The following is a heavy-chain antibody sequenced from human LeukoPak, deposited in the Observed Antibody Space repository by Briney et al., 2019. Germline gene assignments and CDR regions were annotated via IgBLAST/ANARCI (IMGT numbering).Heavy chain of an antibody. CDR1: GGSISSGSYY. Sequence: SETLSLTCTVSGGSISSGSYYWGWIRQPPGKGLEWLGNIYYSGTTYYNPSLKSRVTISVDTSKSQFSLKLSSVTAADTAVYYCARSSMFRGVTVDYWGQGTLVTVSS. CDR2: IYYSGTT. J-gene: IGHJ4*02. CDR3: ARSSMFRGVTVDY. V-gene: IGHV4-39*01. D-gene: IGHD3-10*01.